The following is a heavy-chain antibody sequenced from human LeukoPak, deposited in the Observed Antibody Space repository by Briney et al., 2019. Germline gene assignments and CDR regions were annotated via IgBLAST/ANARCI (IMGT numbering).Heavy chain of an antibody. V-gene: IGHV3-21*01. CDR1: GFTFSSYW. Sequence: PGGSLRLSCAASGFTFSSYWMSWVRQAPGKGLEWVSSISSSSSYIYYADSVKGRFTISRDNAKNSLYLQMNSLRAEDTAVYYCARVPWIFGVVKDYYYYGMDVWGQGTTVTVSS. J-gene: IGHJ6*02. CDR2: ISSSSSYI. CDR3: ARVPWIFGVVKDYYYYGMDV. D-gene: IGHD3-3*01.